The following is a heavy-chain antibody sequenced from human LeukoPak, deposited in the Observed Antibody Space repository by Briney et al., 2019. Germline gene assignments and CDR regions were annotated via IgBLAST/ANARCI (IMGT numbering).Heavy chain of an antibody. V-gene: IGHV3-7*01. Sequence: GGSLRLSCAASGFTFSSYWMSWVRQAPGKGLEWVANIKQDGSEKYYVDSVKGRYTISRDNAKNSLYLQMNSLGAEDTAVYYWAREKGTGNWNARAYYYYYGMDVWGQGTTVTVSS. CDR1: GFTFSSYW. CDR2: IKQDGSEK. D-gene: IGHD1-20*01. CDR3: AREKGTGNWNARAYYYYYGMDV. J-gene: IGHJ6*02.